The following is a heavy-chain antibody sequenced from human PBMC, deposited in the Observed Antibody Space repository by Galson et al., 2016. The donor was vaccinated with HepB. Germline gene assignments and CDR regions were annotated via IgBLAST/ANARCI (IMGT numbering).Heavy chain of an antibody. J-gene: IGHJ4*02. CDR1: GDSISNVGRH. Sequence: ETLSLTCTVSGDSISNVGRHWGWFRQSPGMGLEYIGSIHSSGTSYYNPSLTSRVTVSADTSRNQFFLSLSSVTAADTAIYYCVRLGTAASVASRRGRPYWSQGTRVTVSS. CDR3: VRLGTAASVASRRGRPY. CDR2: IHSSGTS. V-gene: IGHV4-39*01. D-gene: IGHD3-10*01.